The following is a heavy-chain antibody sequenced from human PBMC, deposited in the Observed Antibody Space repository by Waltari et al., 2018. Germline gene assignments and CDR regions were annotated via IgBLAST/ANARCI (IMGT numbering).Heavy chain of an antibody. J-gene: IGHJ4*02. CDR3: ARALPLGTGY. CDR2: INPNSGGT. Sequence: QVQLVQSGAEVKKPGASVKVSCKASGYTFTGYYMHWVRQAPGQGLEWMGWINPNSGGTNYAKKFQGRVTMTRDTSISTAYMELSRLRSDDTAVYYCARALPLGTGYWGQGTLVTVSS. CDR1: GYTFTGYY. V-gene: IGHV1-2*02. D-gene: IGHD1-1*01.